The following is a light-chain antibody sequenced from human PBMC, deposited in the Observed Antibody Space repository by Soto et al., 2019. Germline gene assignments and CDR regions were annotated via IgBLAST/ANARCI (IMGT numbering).Light chain of an antibody. CDR3: KHRSNWPLT. CDR2: DAS. Sequence: PGERATLSCRASQSVSSYLAWYQQKPGQAPRLLIYDASNRATGIPARFSGSGSGTDFTLTITSLEPEDFAVYYCKHRSNWPLTFGGGTKVDIK. J-gene: IGKJ4*01. CDR1: QSVSSY. V-gene: IGKV3-11*01.